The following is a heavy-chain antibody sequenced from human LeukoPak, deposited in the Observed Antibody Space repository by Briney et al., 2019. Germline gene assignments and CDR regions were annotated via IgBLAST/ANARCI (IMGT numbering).Heavy chain of an antibody. CDR3: ARVTAPRTGLDY. V-gene: IGHV3-74*01. CDR2: INSDGSST. CDR1: GFTFSSYW. Sequence: GGSLRLSCAASGFTFSSYWMHWVRQAPGKALVWVSRINSDGSSTSYADSVKGRFTISRDNAKNTLYLQMNSLRAEDTAVYYCARVTAPRTGLDYWGQGTLVTVSS. J-gene: IGHJ4*02.